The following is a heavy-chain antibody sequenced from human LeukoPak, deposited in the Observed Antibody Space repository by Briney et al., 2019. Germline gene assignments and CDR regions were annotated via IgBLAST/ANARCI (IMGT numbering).Heavy chain of an antibody. CDR2: IRYDGSNK. Sequence: GGSLRLSCAASGFTFSSYGMHWVRQAPGKGLEWVAFIRYDGSNKYYADSVKGRFTISRDNSKNTLFLQMNSLRADDTAVYYCARPFLAGGYYMDVWGKGTTVSVSS. J-gene: IGHJ6*03. D-gene: IGHD2/OR15-2a*01. V-gene: IGHV3-30*02. CDR3: ARPFLAGGYYMDV. CDR1: GFTFSSYG.